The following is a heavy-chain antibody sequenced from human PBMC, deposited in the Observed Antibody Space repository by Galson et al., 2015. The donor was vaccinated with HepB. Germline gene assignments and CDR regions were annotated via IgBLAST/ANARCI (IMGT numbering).Heavy chain of an antibody. V-gene: IGHV3-23*01. CDR3: ARQLVIVVMTAPHGY. D-gene: IGHD2-21*02. CDR2: ISGSGGST. J-gene: IGHJ4*02. Sequence: SLRLSCAASGFTFSNYAMNWVRQAPGKGLEWVSGISGSGGSTYYADSVKGRFTISRDNSKNTLYLQMNSLRTEDTAVYYCARQLVIVVMTAPHGYWRQGTLVTVSS. CDR1: GFTFSNYA.